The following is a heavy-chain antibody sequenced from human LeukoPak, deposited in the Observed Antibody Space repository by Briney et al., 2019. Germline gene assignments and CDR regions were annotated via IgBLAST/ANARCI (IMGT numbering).Heavy chain of an antibody. V-gene: IGHV3-7*02. CDR3: AASITMFDY. J-gene: IGHJ4*02. CDR1: GFTFSRYW. Sequence: GGSLRLSCAASGFTFSRYWMSWVRQAPGKGLEWVTNIKEDGIVKYYVESVKGRFTISRDNAKNSLYLQMNSLRAEDTAVYYCAASITMFDYWGQGTLVTVPS. D-gene: IGHD3-10*01. CDR2: IKEDGIVK.